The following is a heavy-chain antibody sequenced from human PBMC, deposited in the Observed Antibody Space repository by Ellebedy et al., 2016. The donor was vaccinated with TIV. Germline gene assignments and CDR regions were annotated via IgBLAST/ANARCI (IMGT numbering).Heavy chain of an antibody. J-gene: IGHJ3*02. CDR2: IYPGDSDT. Sequence: GESLKISCKGSGYSFTSYWIGWVRQMPGKGLEWMGIIYPGDSDTRYSPSFQGQVTISADKSISTAYLQWSSLKASDTAIYYCARPGAAGRGKNAFDIWGQGTMVTVSS. D-gene: IGHD6-13*01. CDR1: GYSFTSYW. V-gene: IGHV5-51*01. CDR3: ARPGAAGRGKNAFDI.